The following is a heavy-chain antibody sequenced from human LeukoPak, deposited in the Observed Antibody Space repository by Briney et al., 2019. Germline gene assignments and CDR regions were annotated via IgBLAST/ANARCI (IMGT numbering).Heavy chain of an antibody. V-gene: IGHV3-21*01. CDR1: GFTFDDYG. CDR3: ARDFKAGFGEFPIDY. J-gene: IGHJ4*02. Sequence: PGGSLRLSCAASGFTFDDYGMSWVRQAPGKGLEWVSSISSSSSYIYYADSVKGRFTIYRDNAKNSLYLQMNSLRAEDTAVYYCARDFKAGFGEFPIDYWGQGTLVTVSS. CDR2: ISSSSSYI. D-gene: IGHD3-10*01.